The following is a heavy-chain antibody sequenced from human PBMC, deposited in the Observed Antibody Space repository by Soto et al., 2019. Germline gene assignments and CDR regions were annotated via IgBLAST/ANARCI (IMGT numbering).Heavy chain of an antibody. CDR3: ARDVIAARRLRAFDI. J-gene: IGHJ3*02. CDR1: GFTFSDYY. V-gene: IGHV3-11*01. CDR2: ISSSGSTI. Sequence: TGGSLRLSCAASGFTFSDYYMSWIRQAPGKGLEWVSYISSSGSTIYYADSVKGRFTISRDNAKNSLYLQMNSLRAEDTAVYYCARDVIAARRLRAFDIWGQGTMVTVSS. D-gene: IGHD6-6*01.